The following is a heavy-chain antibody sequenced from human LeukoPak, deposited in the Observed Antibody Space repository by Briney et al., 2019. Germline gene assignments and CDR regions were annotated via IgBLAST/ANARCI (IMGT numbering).Heavy chain of an antibody. V-gene: IGHV3-23*01. CDR1: GFTFSSYA. CDR2: ISGSGGST. CDR3: AKDGGGYYDSSGYYPADAFDI. J-gene: IGHJ3*02. D-gene: IGHD3-22*01. Sequence: GGSLRLSCAASGFTFSSYAMSWVRQAPGKGLEWVSAISGSGGSTYYADSVKGRFTISRDNSKNTLYLQMNSLRAEDTAVYYCAKDGGGYYDSSGYYPADAFDIWGQGTMVTVSS.